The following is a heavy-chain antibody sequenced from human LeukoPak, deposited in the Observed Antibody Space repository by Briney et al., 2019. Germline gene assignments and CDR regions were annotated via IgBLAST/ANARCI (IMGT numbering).Heavy chain of an antibody. CDR2: IRHDGSIK. Sequence: GGSLRLSCGASGFTFSNYAMNWVRRAPGKGLEWVAFIRHDGSIKYYADSVKGRFTISRDNSKNTLYLQMNSLRAEDTAVYYCAKGGSALDYWGQGTLVTVSS. D-gene: IGHD3-10*01. CDR3: AKGGSALDY. J-gene: IGHJ4*02. V-gene: IGHV3-30*02. CDR1: GFTFSNYA.